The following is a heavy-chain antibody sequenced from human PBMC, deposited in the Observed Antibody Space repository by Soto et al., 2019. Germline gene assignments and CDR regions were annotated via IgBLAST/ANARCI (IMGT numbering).Heavy chain of an antibody. J-gene: IGHJ5*02. V-gene: IGHV4-61*01. CDR1: GGSVSSGSYY. CDR3: ARGVPYSYGYVSWFDP. CDR2: IYYSGST. Sequence: QVQLQESGPGLVKPSETLSLTCTVSGGSVSSGSYYWSWIRQPPGKGLEWIGYIYYSGSTNYNPSLRLRVTISVDTSKNQLSLKLSSVTAADTAVYYCARGVPYSYGYVSWFDPWGQGTLVTVSS. D-gene: IGHD5-18*01.